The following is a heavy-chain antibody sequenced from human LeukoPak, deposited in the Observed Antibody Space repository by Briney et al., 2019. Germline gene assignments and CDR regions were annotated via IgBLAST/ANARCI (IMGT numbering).Heavy chain of an antibody. J-gene: IGHJ4*02. D-gene: IGHD3-10*01. CDR3: AKDESRYYYGSGSYLS. CDR1: GFSFSAYE. V-gene: IGHV3-48*03. Sequence: GGSLRLSCAASGFSFSAYEFNWVRQAAGRGLECISYISSSGRTIDYTDSVKGRFTISRDNAKNSLYLQMNSLRAEDTALYYCAKDESRYYYGSGSYLSWGQGTLVTVSS. CDR2: ISSSGRTI.